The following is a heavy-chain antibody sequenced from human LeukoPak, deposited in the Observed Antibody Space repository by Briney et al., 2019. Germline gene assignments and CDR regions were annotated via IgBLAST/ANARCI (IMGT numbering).Heavy chain of an antibody. J-gene: IGHJ3*02. CDR3: ASSGWPDAFDI. Sequence: GGSLRLSCEASGFTFSSYSMHWVRQAPGKGLQWVAVISDDGSSQYYADSVKGRFIISRDNSKNTLYLQMNSLRAEDTAVYYCASSGWPDAFDIWGQGTMVTVSS. CDR1: GFTFSSYS. CDR2: ISDDGSSQ. D-gene: IGHD6-19*01. V-gene: IGHV3-30*03.